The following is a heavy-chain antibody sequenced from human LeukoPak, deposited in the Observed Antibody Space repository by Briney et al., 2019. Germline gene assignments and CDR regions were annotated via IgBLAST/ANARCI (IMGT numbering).Heavy chain of an antibody. CDR2: IYTSGTT. CDR3: ARANYDGSDY. J-gene: IGHJ4*02. V-gene: IGHV4-4*07. Sequence: PSETLSLTCTVSGGSISSYYWSWIRQPAGKGLEWTGRIYTSGTTNYNPSLKSRVTMSVDTSKNQFSLKMRSVTAADTAVYYCARANYDGSDYWGQGTLVTVSS. D-gene: IGHD3-22*01. CDR1: GGSISSYY.